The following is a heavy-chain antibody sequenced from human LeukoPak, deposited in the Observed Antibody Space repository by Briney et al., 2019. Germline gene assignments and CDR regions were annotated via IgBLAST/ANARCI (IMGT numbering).Heavy chain of an antibody. D-gene: IGHD1-26*01. J-gene: IGHJ4*02. V-gene: IGHV3-7*01. CDR1: GFTFSNYG. CDR2: IKQDGSEK. Sequence: GGSLRLSCAVSGFTFSNYGMRWVRQAPGKGLELVANIKQDGSEKYYVDSVQGRFTISRDNAKNSLYLQMNSLRVEDTAVYYCARRIVGPSSGGDYWGQGTPVTVSS. CDR3: ARRIVGPSSGGDY.